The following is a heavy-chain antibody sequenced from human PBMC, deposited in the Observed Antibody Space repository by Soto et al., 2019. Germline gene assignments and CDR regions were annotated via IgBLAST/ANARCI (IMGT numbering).Heavy chain of an antibody. D-gene: IGHD6-25*01. CDR3: VSLVAIPGYPDT. CDR1: GGTFSSYA. CDR2: IAPIVDTS. V-gene: IGHV1-69*12. Sequence: QVQLVQSGAEVRQPASSVKVSCKTSGGTFSSYAISWVRQAPGQGLEWMGGIAPIVDTSTYAQKFQGRVTITADESTSTAYMELTSLRSDDTAVYYCVSLVAIPGYPDTWGQGTLVTVSS. J-gene: IGHJ5*02.